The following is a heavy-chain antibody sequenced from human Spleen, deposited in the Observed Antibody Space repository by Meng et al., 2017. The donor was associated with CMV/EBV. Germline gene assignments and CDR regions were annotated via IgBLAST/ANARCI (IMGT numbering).Heavy chain of an antibody. CDR2: IYYSGST. CDR3: ARGETGVVPAAILGYYYGMDV. V-gene: IGHV4-61*01. J-gene: IGHJ6*02. CDR1: GGSVSSGSYY. Sequence: SETLSLTCTVSGGSVSSGSYYWSWIRQPPGKGLEWIGYIYYSGSTNYNPSLKSRVTISVDTSKNQFSLKLSSVTAEDTAVYYCARGETGVVPAAILGYYYGMDVWGQGTTVTVSS. D-gene: IGHD2-2*02.